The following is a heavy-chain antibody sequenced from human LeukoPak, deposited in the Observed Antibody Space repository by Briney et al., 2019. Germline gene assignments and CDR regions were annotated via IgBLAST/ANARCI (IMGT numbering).Heavy chain of an antibody. CDR1: GYSISSGYY. J-gene: IGHJ4*02. Sequence: SETLSLTCTVSGYSISSGYYWGWIRQPPGKGLEWIGSIYHSGSTYYNPSLKSRVTISVDTSKNQLSLKLSSVTAADTAVYYCARDGVWSGGVLYWGQGTLVTVSS. CDR2: IYHSGST. CDR3: ARDGVWSGGVLY. V-gene: IGHV4-38-2*02. D-gene: IGHD3-3*01.